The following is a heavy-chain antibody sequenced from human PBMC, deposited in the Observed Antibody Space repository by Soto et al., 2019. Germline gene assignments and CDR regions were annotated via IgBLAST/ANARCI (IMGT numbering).Heavy chain of an antibody. CDR3: ARWRYSSSSNYYYMDV. D-gene: IGHD6-6*01. CDR1: SGSISSSNW. V-gene: IGHV4-4*02. CDR2: IYHSGST. J-gene: IGHJ6*03. Sequence: SETLSLTCAVSSGSISSSNWWSLVRQPPGKGLEWIGEIYHSGSTNYNPSLKSRVTISVDKSKNQFSLKLSSVTAADTAVYYCARWRYSSSSNYYYMDVWGKGTTVTVS.